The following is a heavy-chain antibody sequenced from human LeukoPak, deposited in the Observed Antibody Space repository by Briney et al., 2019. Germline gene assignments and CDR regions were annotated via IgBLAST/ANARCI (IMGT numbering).Heavy chain of an antibody. J-gene: IGHJ3*02. CDR1: GFTFSSYA. Sequence: GGSLRLSCAASGFTFSSYAMNWVRQAPGKGLEWVSSIHSSSGSIYYADSLKGRFTISRDNAKNSLYLQMNSLRAEDTAVYYCARDLAWDAFDIWGQGTMVTVSS. CDR2: IHSSSGSI. V-gene: IGHV3-21*01. CDR3: ARDLAWDAFDI.